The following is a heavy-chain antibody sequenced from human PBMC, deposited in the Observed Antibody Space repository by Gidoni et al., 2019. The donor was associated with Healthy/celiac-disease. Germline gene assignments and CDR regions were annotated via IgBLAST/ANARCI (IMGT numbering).Heavy chain of an antibody. CDR2: IDPSDSYT. J-gene: IGHJ6*03. Sequence: EVQLVQSGAEVKKPGESLRISCKGSGYSFTSYWISWVRQMPGKGLEWMGRIDPSDSYTNYSPSFQGHVTISADKSISTAYLQWSSLKASDTAMYYCARHAAARPDYYYMDVWGKGTTVTVSS. CDR1: GYSFTSYW. D-gene: IGHD6-6*01. CDR3: ARHAAARPDYYYMDV. V-gene: IGHV5-10-1*03.